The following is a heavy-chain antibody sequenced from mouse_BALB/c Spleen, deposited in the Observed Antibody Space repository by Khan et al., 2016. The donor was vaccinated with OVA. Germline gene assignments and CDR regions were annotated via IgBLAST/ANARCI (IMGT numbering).Heavy chain of an antibody. Sequence: QVQLKQSGPGLVAPAQSLSITCTASGFSLTTHGVHWVRQPPGKGLEWLGVIWAGGSTNYNSALMTRLSISKDNSKSQVFLKMNSLQTDDTAMYYWAIFLHGNLYAMDYWGQGTSVTVSS. J-gene: IGHJ4*01. CDR1: GFSLTTHG. V-gene: IGHV2-9*02. D-gene: IGHD2-1*01. CDR2: IWAGGST. CDR3: AIFLHGNLYAMDY.